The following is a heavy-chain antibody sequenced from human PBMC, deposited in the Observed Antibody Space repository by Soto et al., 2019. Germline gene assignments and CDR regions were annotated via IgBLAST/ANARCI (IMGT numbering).Heavy chain of an antibody. CDR2: IYYSGST. J-gene: IGHJ4*02. Sequence: SETLSLTCTVSGGSISSYYWSWIRQPPGKGLEWIGYIYYSGSTNYNPSLKSRVTISVDTSKNQFSLKLSSVTAADTAVYYCARSTAYYDFWSGYQSFDYWGQGTLVTVSS. V-gene: IGHV4-59*01. D-gene: IGHD3-3*01. CDR3: ARSTAYYDFWSGYQSFDY. CDR1: GGSISSYY.